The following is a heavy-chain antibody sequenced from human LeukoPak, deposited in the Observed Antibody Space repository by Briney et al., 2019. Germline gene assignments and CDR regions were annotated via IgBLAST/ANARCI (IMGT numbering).Heavy chain of an antibody. CDR2: LYHNGNT. D-gene: IGHD3-3*01. V-gene: IGHV4-38-2*02. J-gene: IGHJ4*02. CDR3: ARENFWSGYEWDH. CDR1: GYSISNGYY. Sequence: SETLSLTCAVSGYSISNGYYWGWIRQPPGKGLEWIGSLYHNGNTYYNPSLKSRVTISVDTSKNQFSLKLTSVTPADTAVYYCARENFWSGYEWDHWGQGTLVTVSS.